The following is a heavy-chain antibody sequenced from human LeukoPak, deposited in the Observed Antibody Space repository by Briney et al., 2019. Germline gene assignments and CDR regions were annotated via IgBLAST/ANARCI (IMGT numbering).Heavy chain of an antibody. Sequence: AGRSLRLSCAASGFTFSSYGIHWVRQAPGKGLEWVAVISYDGSNKYFADSVKGRFTISRDNSKNTLYLQMNSLRAEDTAIYYCAKDRLLEAFDIWGQGTMVTVSS. D-gene: IGHD3-3*01. CDR2: ISYDGSNK. J-gene: IGHJ3*02. CDR3: AKDRLLEAFDI. CDR1: GFTFSSYG. V-gene: IGHV3-30*18.